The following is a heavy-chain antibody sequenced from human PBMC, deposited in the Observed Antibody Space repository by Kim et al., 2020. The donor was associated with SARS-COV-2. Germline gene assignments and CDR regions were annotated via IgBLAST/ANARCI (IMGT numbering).Heavy chain of an antibody. CDR1: GFTFSSYA. J-gene: IGHJ6*02. CDR2: ISYDGSNK. CDR3: ARDELGSSWYLLVYYYYGMDV. Sequence: GGSLRLSCAASGFTFSSYAMHWVRQAPGKGLEWVAVISYDGSNKYYADSVKGRFTISRDNSKNTLYLQMNSLRAEDTAVYYCARDELGSSWYLLVYYYYGMDVWGQGTTVTVSS. V-gene: IGHV3-30*04. D-gene: IGHD6-13*01.